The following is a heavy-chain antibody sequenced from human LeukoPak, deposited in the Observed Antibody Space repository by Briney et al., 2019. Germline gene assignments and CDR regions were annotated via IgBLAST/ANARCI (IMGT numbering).Heavy chain of an antibody. Sequence: ASVKVSCKTSGYSFTDYYMHWVRQAPGQGLEWMGWINPNSGGTSSAQKFQGRVTMTRDTSITTVYMEVSWLTSDDTAIYHCARADRLHGGPYLIGPWGQGTLVTVSS. CDR3: ARADRLHGGPYLIGP. CDR1: GYSFTDYY. V-gene: IGHV1-2*02. CDR2: INPNSGGT. J-gene: IGHJ5*02. D-gene: IGHD2-21*01.